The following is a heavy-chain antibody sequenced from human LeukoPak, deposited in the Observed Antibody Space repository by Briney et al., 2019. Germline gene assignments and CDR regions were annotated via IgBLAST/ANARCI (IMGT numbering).Heavy chain of an antibody. J-gene: IGHJ4*02. CDR2: IKSKTDGGTT. D-gene: IGHD3-10*01. V-gene: IGHV3-15*01. CDR3: TTDITMVRGND. CDR1: GFTLSNAW. Sequence: PGGSLRLSCAASGFTLSNAWMSWVRQAPGKGLEWVGRIKSKTDGGTTDYAAPVKGRFTISRDDSKNTLYLQMNSLKTEDTAVYYCTTDITMVRGNDWGQGTLVTVSS.